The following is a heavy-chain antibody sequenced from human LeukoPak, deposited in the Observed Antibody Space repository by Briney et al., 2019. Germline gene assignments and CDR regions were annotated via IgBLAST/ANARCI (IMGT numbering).Heavy chain of an antibody. D-gene: IGHD5-12*01. CDR3: ARLPYSGYGGGRVY. Sequence: GGSLRLSCEGSGFSFSSYWMTWVRQSPGKGPEWVANIRQDESERYTVDSVKGRFTISRDNAKNSLYLQMNSLRAEDTAIYYCARLPYSGYGGGRVYWGQGTLVTVSS. J-gene: IGHJ4*02. V-gene: IGHV3-7*01. CDR1: GFSFSSYW. CDR2: IRQDESER.